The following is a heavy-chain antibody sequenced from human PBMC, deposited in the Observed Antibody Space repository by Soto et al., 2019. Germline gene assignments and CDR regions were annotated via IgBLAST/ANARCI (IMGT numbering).Heavy chain of an antibody. V-gene: IGHV1-8*01. CDR1: GSNFSAYY. CDR3: ARETDTSMVDY. J-gene: IGHJ4*02. CDR2: LNPRNGQT. D-gene: IGHD5-18*01. Sequence: QVQLVQSGAEVKKPGASVKVSCQTSGSNFSAYYFNWVRQAPGQGPEWMGWLNPRNGQTGYVQKFRGRVTMTRDTSIATVYLELSRLTSEDTAIYFCARETDTSMVDYWGQVTLVTVSS.